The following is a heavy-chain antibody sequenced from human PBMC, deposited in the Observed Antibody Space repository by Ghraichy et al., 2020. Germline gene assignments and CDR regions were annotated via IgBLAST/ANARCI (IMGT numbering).Heavy chain of an antibody. Sequence: GGSLRLSCAASGFTVSSNYMSWVRQAPGKGLEWVSVIYSGGSTYYADSVKGRFTISRHNSKNTLYLQMNSLRAEDTAVYYCARVGGSSSWYPDLWFDYWGQGTLVTVSS. CDR3: ARVGGSSSWYPDLWFDY. J-gene: IGHJ4*02. CDR2: IYSGGST. CDR1: GFTVSSNY. V-gene: IGHV3-53*04. D-gene: IGHD6-13*01.